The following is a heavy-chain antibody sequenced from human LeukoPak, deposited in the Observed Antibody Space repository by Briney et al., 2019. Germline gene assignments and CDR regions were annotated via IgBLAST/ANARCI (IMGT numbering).Heavy chain of an antibody. CDR1: GVTVSSYY. V-gene: IGHV4-4*09. Sequence: SETLSLTCTVSGVTVSSYYWSWIRQPPGKGLEWIGYIYTSEGTNYNPSLRSRVSISVDTSKNQVSLKLSSVTAADTAVYYCTGHVWSEHDASNIWGQGTMVTVSS. J-gene: IGHJ3*02. D-gene: IGHD2-21*01. CDR2: IYTSEGT. CDR3: TGHVWSEHDASNI.